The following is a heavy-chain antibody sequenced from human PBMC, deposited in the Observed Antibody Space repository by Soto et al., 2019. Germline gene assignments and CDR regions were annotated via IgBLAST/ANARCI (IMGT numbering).Heavy chain of an antibody. J-gene: IGHJ5*02. CDR2: ISGSGDST. Sequence: PGGSLRLSCAASGFTFSSYAMSWVRQAPGKGLEWVSAISGSGDSTYYTDSVKGRFTISRDNSESTLYLQMNSLKTEDTAVYYCTREASYDFWSGYGPWFDPWGQGTLVTVSS. D-gene: IGHD3-3*01. CDR1: GFTFSSYA. CDR3: TREASYDFWSGYGPWFDP. V-gene: IGHV3-23*01.